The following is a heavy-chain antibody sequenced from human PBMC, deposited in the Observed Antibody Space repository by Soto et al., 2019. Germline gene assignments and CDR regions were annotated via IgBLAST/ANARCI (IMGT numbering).Heavy chain of an antibody. D-gene: IGHD6-13*01. Sequence: SETLSLTCAVYGGSFSGYYWSWIRQPPGKGLEWIGEINHSGSTNYNPSLKSRVTISVDTSKNQFSLKLSSVTAADTAVYYCARKVANSWRMDYYYMDVWGKGTTVTVSS. V-gene: IGHV4-34*01. J-gene: IGHJ6*03. CDR1: GGSFSGYY. CDR3: ARKVANSWRMDYYYMDV. CDR2: INHSGST.